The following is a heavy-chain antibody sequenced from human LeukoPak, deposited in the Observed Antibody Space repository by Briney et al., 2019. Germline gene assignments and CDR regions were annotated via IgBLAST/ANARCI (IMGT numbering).Heavy chain of an antibody. J-gene: IGHJ3*02. CDR3: AKSNGYGLVDI. CDR2: IYYTGT. CDR1: GGSVSDYY. V-gene: IGHV4-59*02. D-gene: IGHD3-10*01. Sequence: SETLSLTCTVSGGSVSDYYWSWIRQSPGKGLEWIGYIYYTGTSYNPSLKSRVTTSADTSKNQFSLNLSSVTAADTAVYYCAKSNGYGLVDIWGQGAMVTVSS.